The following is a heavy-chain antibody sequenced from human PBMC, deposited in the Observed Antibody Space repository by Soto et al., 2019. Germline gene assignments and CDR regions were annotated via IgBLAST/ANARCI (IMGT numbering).Heavy chain of an antibody. D-gene: IGHD3-22*01. J-gene: IGHJ4*02. CDR3: ARIYYDSSGYYSYFDY. Sequence: PSETLSLTCTVSGGSISSGGYYWSWIRQHPGKGLEWIGYIYYSGSNYYNPSLESRVTISVDTSKNQFSLKLNSVTAADTAVYYCARIYYDSSGYYSYFDYWGQGTLVTVSS. CDR1: GGSISSGGYY. CDR2: IYYSGSN. V-gene: IGHV4-31*03.